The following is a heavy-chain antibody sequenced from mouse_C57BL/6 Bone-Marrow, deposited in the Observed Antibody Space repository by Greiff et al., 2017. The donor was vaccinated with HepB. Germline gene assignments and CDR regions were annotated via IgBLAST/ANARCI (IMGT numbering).Heavy chain of an antibody. D-gene: IGHD2-10*01. V-gene: IGHV1-9*01. CDR3: ARTPLLLLGDY. J-gene: IGHJ2*01. Sequence: KPGHGLEWIGEILPGSGSTNYNEKFKGKATFTADTSSNTAYMQLSSLTTEDSAIYYCARTPLLLLGDYWGQGTTLTVSS. CDR2: ILPGSGST.